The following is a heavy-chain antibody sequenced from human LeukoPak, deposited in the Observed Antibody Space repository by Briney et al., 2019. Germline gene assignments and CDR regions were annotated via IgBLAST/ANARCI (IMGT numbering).Heavy chain of an antibody. CDR3: ARGPYDFWSGITADAFDI. Sequence: SETLSLTCTVSGGSISSSSYYWGWIRQPPGKGLEWIGSIYYSGSTNYNPSLKSRVTISVDTSKNQFSLKLSSVTAADTAVYYCARGPYDFWSGITADAFDIWGQGTMVTVSS. CDR1: GGSISSSSYY. J-gene: IGHJ3*02. D-gene: IGHD3-3*01. V-gene: IGHV4-39*07. CDR2: IYYSGST.